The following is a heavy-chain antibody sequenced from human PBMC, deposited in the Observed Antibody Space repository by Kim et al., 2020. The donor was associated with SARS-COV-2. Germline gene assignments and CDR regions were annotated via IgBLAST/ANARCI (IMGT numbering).Heavy chain of an antibody. J-gene: IGHJ4*02. CDR1: GFTNSRYW. CDR2: IINDGMTT. V-gene: IGHV3-74*01. D-gene: IGHD3-10*01. CDR3: ARGGERGLDY. Sequence: GGSLRLSCAASGFTNSRYWMHWVRRAPGKGLVWVSHIINDGMTTNYADVVKGRFTMSRDTAKNTLILQMNSLRADDTAVYYCARGGERGLDYWGQGTLVTVSS.